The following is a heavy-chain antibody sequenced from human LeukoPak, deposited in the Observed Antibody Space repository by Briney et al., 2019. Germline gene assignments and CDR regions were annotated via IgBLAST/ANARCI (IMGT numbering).Heavy chain of an antibody. Sequence: SETLSLTCTVSGYSISSGYYWGWIRQPPGKGLEWIGSIYHSGSTNYNPSLKSRVTISVDTSKNQFSLKLSSVTAADTAVYYCARLDLGGGSHNAFDIWGQGTMVTVSS. CDR2: IYHSGST. V-gene: IGHV4-38-2*02. CDR3: ARLDLGGGSHNAFDI. D-gene: IGHD1-26*01. CDR1: GYSISSGYY. J-gene: IGHJ3*02.